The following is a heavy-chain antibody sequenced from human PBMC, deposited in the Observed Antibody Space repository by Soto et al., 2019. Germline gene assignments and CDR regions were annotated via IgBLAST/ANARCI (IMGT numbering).Heavy chain of an antibody. J-gene: IGHJ6*02. Sequence: PGGSLRLSCAASGFTFSSYWMSWVRQAPGKGLEWVANIKQDGSEKYYVDSVKGRFTISRDNAKNSLYLQMNSLRAEDTAVYYCARDMEGRDDFWSGYYFRPGVGPPTPHLYYYYGMDVWGQGTTVTVSS. CDR1: GFTFSSYW. CDR3: ARDMEGRDDFWSGYYFRPGVGPPTPHLYYYYGMDV. V-gene: IGHV3-7*05. D-gene: IGHD3-3*01. CDR2: IKQDGSEK.